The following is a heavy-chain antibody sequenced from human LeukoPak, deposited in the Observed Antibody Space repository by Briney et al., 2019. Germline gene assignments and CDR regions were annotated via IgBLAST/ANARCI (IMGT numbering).Heavy chain of an antibody. CDR1: GFTFSSYA. CDR2: ISGSGGST. J-gene: IGHJ4*02. V-gene: IGHV3-23*01. D-gene: IGHD1-26*01. CDR3: AKAREGATTSPFDY. Sequence: PGGSLRLSCAAFGFTFSSYAMSWVRQAPGKGLEWVSAISGSGGSTYYADSVKGRFTISRDNSKNTLYLQMNSLRAEDTAVYYCAKAREGATTSPFDYWGQGTLVTVSS.